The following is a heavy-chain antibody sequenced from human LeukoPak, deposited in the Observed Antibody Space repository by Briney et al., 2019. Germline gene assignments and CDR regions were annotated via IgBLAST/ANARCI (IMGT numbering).Heavy chain of an antibody. Sequence: GGSLRLSCAASGFTFSNYGMSWVRQAPGKGLEWVSGMSGSGGSTSYADSVKGRFTISRDSSKNTLFLHMNILRAEDTAVYYCAKELFERLGELSLPFDYWGQGTLVTVSS. CDR1: GFTFSNYG. D-gene: IGHD3-16*02. CDR3: AKELFERLGELSLPFDY. CDR2: MSGSGGST. V-gene: IGHV3-23*01. J-gene: IGHJ4*02.